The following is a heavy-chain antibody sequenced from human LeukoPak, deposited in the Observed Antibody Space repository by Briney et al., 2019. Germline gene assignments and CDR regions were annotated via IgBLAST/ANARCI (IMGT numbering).Heavy chain of an antibody. CDR1: GYIFDNYW. CDR3: ARCSGGSCYSPNGWFDP. D-gene: IGHD2-15*01. CDR2: IYPGDSDT. Sequence: GESLKISCKGSGYIFDNYWIGWVRQMPGKGLEWMGIIYPGDSDTRYSPSFQGQVTISADKSISTAYLQWSSLKASDTAMYYCARCSGGSCYSPNGWFDPWGQGTLVTVSS. V-gene: IGHV5-51*01. J-gene: IGHJ5*02.